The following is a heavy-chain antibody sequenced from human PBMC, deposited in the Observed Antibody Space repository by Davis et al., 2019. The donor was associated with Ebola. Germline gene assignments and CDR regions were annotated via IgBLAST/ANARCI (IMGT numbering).Heavy chain of an antibody. Sequence: HTGGSLRLSCAASGFTFSSYWMHWVRQAPGKGLVWVSRINSDGSSTSYADSVKGRFPISRDNAKNTLYLQMNSLRAEDTAVYYCARDPHCSGGSCFGMDVWGQGTTVTVSS. V-gene: IGHV3-74*01. CDR3: ARDPHCSGGSCFGMDV. D-gene: IGHD2-15*01. J-gene: IGHJ6*02. CDR1: GFTFSSYW. CDR2: INSDGSST.